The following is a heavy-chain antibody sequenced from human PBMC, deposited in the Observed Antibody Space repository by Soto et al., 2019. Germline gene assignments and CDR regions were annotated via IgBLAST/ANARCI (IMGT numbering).Heavy chain of an antibody. Sequence: PSETLSLTCDVSGGSISGTTYSWSWIRQPPGKGLEWIGYIYDSGNTYYNPSLKSQFSISVDRSKNQFSLKLSSVTAADTAVYYCARGQGAAAGHSNFDYWGQGALVTVSS. V-gene: IGHV4-30-2*01. CDR2: IYDSGNT. CDR3: ARGQGAAAGHSNFDY. CDR1: GGSISGTTYS. J-gene: IGHJ4*02. D-gene: IGHD6-13*01.